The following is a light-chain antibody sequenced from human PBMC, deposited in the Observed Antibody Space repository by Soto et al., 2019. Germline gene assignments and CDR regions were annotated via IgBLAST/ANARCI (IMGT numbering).Light chain of an antibody. CDR3: QSYDSSLSGYV. Sequence: QPVLTQPPSGSGAPGQRGSISCTGSSSNIGAGYDVHWYQQLPGTAPKLLIYGNSNRPSGVPDRFSGSKSGTSASLAITGLQAEDEADYYCQSYDSSLSGYVFGTGTKVTVL. CDR1: SSNIGAGYD. CDR2: GNS. J-gene: IGLJ1*01. V-gene: IGLV1-40*01.